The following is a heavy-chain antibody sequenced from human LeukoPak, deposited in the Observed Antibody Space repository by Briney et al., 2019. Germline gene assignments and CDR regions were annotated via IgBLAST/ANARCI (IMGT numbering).Heavy chain of an antibody. CDR3: ARNGDYGSWYFDF. Sequence: PGGSLRLSCAASGFTFSNYNINWVRQAPGKGLEWISYISSSSSTIYYADSVKGRFTISRDNAENSLYLQMNNLRAEDTAVYYCARNGDYGSWYFDFWGQGTLVTVSS. CDR2: ISSSSSTI. J-gene: IGHJ4*02. CDR1: GFTFSNYN. V-gene: IGHV3-48*04. D-gene: IGHD4-17*01.